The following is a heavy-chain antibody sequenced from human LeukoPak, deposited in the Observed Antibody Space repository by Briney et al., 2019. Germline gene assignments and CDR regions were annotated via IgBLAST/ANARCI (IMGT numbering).Heavy chain of an antibody. D-gene: IGHD3-22*01. Sequence: SETLSLTCAVYGGSFSGYYWSWIRQPPGKGLEWIGEINHSGSTNYNPSLKSRVTISVDTSKNHFSLKLSSVTAADTAVYYCARYYYDSSGYFWGQGTLVTVSS. CDR1: GGSFSGYY. CDR2: INHSGST. J-gene: IGHJ4*02. V-gene: IGHV4-34*01. CDR3: ARYYYDSSGYF.